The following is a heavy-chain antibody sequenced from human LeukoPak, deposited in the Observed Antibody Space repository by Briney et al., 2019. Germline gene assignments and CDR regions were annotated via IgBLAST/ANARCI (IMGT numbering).Heavy chain of an antibody. CDR3: ARVTEYCSGGSCCTGDH. J-gene: IGHJ4*02. V-gene: IGHV3-23*01. D-gene: IGHD2-15*01. Sequence: GESLKISCAASGFMFSGYAMNWVRQAPGKGLEWVSTISFSGFRTYYADSVEGRFTITRDNSKNTVYLQMSGLRAEDTAVYYCARVTEYCSGGSCCTGDHWGQGTLVTVSS. CDR1: GFMFSGYA. CDR2: ISFSGFRT.